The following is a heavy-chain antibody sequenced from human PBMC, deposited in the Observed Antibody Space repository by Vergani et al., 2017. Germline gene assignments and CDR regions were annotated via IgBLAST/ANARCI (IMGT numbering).Heavy chain of an antibody. Sequence: QVQLQESCPGLVKPSQTLSLTCTVSGGSTSSGLYYWSWIRQPAGKGLEWIGRVYSSGSTHYNPSLKSRVTISVDTSKNQFSLQLRSVTAADTAVYFCARGNSSSWPLDYWGQGTLVTVSS. CDR3: ARGNSSSWPLDY. CDR2: VYSSGST. D-gene: IGHD6-13*01. J-gene: IGHJ4*02. CDR1: GGSTSSGLYY. V-gene: IGHV4-61*02.